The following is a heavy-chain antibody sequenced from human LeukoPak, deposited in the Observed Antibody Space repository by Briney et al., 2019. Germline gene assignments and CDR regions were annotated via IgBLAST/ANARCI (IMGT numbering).Heavy chain of an antibody. D-gene: IGHD4-17*01. CDR2: VNVDGSST. CDR3: GPLDYGD. CDR1: GFTFTNHW. V-gene: IGHV3-74*01. Sequence: GGSLRLSCAASGFTFTNHWMHWARQTPGEGLVWVSGVNVDGSSTFYADSVKGRFTISRDNVTNTLDLQMNSLRVEDTAVYYCGPLDYGDWGQGTLVTVSS. J-gene: IGHJ4*02.